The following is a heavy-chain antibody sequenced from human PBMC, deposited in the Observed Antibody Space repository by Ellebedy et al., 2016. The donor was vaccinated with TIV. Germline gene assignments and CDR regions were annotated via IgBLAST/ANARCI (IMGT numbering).Heavy chain of an antibody. D-gene: IGHD3-22*01. V-gene: IGHV1-18*01. Sequence: AASVKVSCKASGYSFGSYGISWVRQAPGQGLEWMGWLNTNNGNTNYAEKGQGRGTMTRDSSTNTAYLELRSLRADDTAVYYCTRASGVQWLSSSGDYWGQGTLVTVSS. J-gene: IGHJ4*02. CDR1: GYSFGSYG. CDR2: LNTNNGNT. CDR3: TRASGVQWLSSSGDY.